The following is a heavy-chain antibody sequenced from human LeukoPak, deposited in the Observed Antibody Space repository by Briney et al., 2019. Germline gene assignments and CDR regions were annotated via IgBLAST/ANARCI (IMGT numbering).Heavy chain of an antibody. J-gene: IGHJ4*02. CDR2: IYTSGST. Sequence: SETLPLTCTVSGGSISNYYWSWIRQPAGKGLEWIGRIYTSGSTNYNPSLKSRVTMSVDTSKNQFSLKLSSVTAADTAVYYCARAKYDYVWGAADYWGQGTLVTVSS. CDR3: ARAKYDYVWGAADY. V-gene: IGHV4-4*07. CDR1: GGSISNYY. D-gene: IGHD3-16*01.